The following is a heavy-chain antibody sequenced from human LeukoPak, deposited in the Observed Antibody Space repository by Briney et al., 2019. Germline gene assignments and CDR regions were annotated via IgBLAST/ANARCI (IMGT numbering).Heavy chain of an antibody. CDR1: GGSISSYY. CDR2: IYYSGST. J-gene: IGHJ5*02. Sequence: PSETLSLTCTVSGGSISSYYWSWIRQPPGKGLEWIGYIYYSGSTNYNPSLKSRVTISVDTSKNQFSLKLSSVTAADTAVYYCARDIRTSHSGSFLNWFDPWGQGTLVTVSS. D-gene: IGHD1-26*01. CDR3: ARDIRTSHSGSFLNWFDP. V-gene: IGHV4-59*01.